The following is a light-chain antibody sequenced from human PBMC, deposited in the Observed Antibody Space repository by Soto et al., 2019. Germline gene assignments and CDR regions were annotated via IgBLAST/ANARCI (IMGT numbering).Light chain of an antibody. J-gene: IGKJ5*01. V-gene: IGKV3-20*01. Sequence: IVLTQSPGTLSSSPVERVTLSCRASQSVTTRLAWYQHKPGQAPTLLMSGASNRASGVPVRFSGSGSGTDFTLTITRLEPEDFALYYCQQYGGSPITFGLGTRLE. CDR2: GAS. CDR3: QQYGGSPIT. CDR1: QSVTTR.